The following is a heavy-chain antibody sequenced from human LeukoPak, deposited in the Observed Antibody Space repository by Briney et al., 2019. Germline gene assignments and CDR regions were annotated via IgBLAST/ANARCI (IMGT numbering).Heavy chain of an antibody. J-gene: IGHJ4*02. D-gene: IGHD1-26*01. V-gene: IGHV3-23*01. CDR1: GFTFSNYA. CDR2: ISGSGGST. CDR3: AKDLAGSGSYSFDY. Sequence: PGGSLKLSCEASGFTFSNYAMNWVRQAPGRGLEWVSAISGSGGSTYYADSAKGRFTISRDNSKTTLYLQMNSLRAEDTAVYYCAKDLAGSGSYSFDYWGQGTLVTVSS.